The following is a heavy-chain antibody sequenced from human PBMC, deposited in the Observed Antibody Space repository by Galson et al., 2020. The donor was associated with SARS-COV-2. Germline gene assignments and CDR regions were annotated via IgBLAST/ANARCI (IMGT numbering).Heavy chain of an antibody. Sequence: SGPTLVKPTQTLTLTCTFSGFSLTTREVSVGWIRLPPGKALEWLAVIYWNNDKRVRPSLKSRLTITKDISKNQVVLTMTNMDPVDTATYFCVHGRVTMIRGPIDYFDYYYYNGFDAWGQGTTVAVSS. V-gene: IGHV2-5*01. CDR2: IYWNNDK. D-gene: IGHD3-10*01. CDR1: GFSLTTREVS. CDR3: VHGRVTMIRGPIDYFDYYYYNGFDA. J-gene: IGHJ6*02.